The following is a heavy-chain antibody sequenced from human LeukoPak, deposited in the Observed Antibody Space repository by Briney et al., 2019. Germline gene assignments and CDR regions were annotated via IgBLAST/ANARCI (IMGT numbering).Heavy chain of an antibody. Sequence: GASVKVSCKASGYTFTSYGISWVRQAPGQGLEWMGWISAYNGNTNYAQKLQGRVTMTTDTSTSTAYMELRSLRSDDTAVYYCARGTLVGATVDYFDYWGQGTLVTVSS. V-gene: IGHV1-18*01. CDR3: ARGTLVGATVDYFDY. CDR2: ISAYNGNT. D-gene: IGHD1-26*01. CDR1: GYTFTSYG. J-gene: IGHJ4*02.